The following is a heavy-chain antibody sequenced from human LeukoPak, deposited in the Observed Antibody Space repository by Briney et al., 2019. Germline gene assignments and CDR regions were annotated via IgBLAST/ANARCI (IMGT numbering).Heavy chain of an antibody. J-gene: IGHJ4*02. CDR1: GGSISSSSYY. V-gene: IGHV4-39*07. D-gene: IGHD4-11*01. CDR3: ARDRVRGNSNPFFDY. CDR2: IYYSGST. Sequence: KASETLSLTCTVSGGSISSSSYYWGWIRQPPGKGLEWIGSIYYSGSTYYNPSLKSRVTISVDTSKNQFSLKLISVTAADTAVYYCARDRVRGNSNPFFDYWGQGTLVTVSS.